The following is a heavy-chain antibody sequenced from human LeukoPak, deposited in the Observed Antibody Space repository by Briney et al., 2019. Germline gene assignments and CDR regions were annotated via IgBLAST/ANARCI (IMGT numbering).Heavy chain of an antibody. CDR1: GGSISSYY. J-gene: IGHJ5*02. D-gene: IGHD2-15*01. CDR2: INHSGST. V-gene: IGHV4-34*01. CDR3: ARRAYCSGGSCFYVRYWFDP. Sequence: SETLSLTCSVSGGSISSYYWSWIRQPPGKGLEWIGEINHSGSTNYNPSLKSRVTISVDTSKNQFSLKLSSVTAADTAVYYCARRAYCSGGSCFYVRYWFDPWGQGTLVTVSS.